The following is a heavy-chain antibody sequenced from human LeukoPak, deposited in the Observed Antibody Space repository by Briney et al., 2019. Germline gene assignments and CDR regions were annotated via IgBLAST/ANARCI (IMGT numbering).Heavy chain of an antibody. J-gene: IGHJ4*02. Sequence: ASVKVSCKTFGYTFTAYYVHWVRQVPGQGLEWMGWINPNNGGTNYAQKFQGRVTMTSDTSISSAYMELTRLTSDDTAVYYCASLGLTIGFDHWGQGTLVTVSS. CDR2: INPNNGGT. CDR1: GYTFTAYY. V-gene: IGHV1-2*02. D-gene: IGHD3-10*01. CDR3: ASLGLTIGFDH.